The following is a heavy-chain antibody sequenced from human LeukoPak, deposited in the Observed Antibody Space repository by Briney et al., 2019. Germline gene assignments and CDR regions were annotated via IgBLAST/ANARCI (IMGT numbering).Heavy chain of an antibody. Sequence: GGSLRLSCAASGFTFSSYSMNWVRQAPGKGLEWVSSISSSSTYIYYADLVKGRFTISRDNAKNSLSLQMNSLRAEDTAVYYCAREALNMYYGMDVWGQGTTVTVSS. CDR2: ISSSSTYI. J-gene: IGHJ6*02. CDR1: GFTFSSYS. CDR3: AREALNMYYGMDV. D-gene: IGHD1/OR15-1a*01. V-gene: IGHV3-21*01.